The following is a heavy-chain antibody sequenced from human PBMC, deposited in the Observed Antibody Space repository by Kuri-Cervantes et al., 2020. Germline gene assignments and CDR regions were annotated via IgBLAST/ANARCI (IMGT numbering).Heavy chain of an antibody. CDR1: GYTFTTYG. D-gene: IGHD3-16*02. J-gene: IGHJ4*02. CDR3: ARDPSSYDYVWGSYRTWPLGG. Sequence: ASVKVSCKASGYTFTTYGISWVRQAPGQGLEWMGWISPYNNNTNYAQKLQGRVTLTTDTSTNTAYMDLRSLRSDDTAVYYCARDPSSYDYVWGSYRTWPLGGWGQGTLVTVSS. V-gene: IGHV1-18*01. CDR2: ISPYNNNT.